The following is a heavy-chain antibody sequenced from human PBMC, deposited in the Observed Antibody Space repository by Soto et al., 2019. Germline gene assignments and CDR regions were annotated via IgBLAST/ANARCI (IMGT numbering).Heavy chain of an antibody. Sequence: GESLKISCKASGYSFTTYWIGWVRQMPGKGLEWMGIMYPGESSIRYSPSFQGQVTLSADRSINTAYLHWSSLKASDTAIYYCARASNHVDSFPEALDIWGQCTQVTVSS. CDR3: ARASNHVDSFPEALDI. V-gene: IGHV5-51*01. CDR2: MYPGESSI. D-gene: IGHD3-9*01. J-gene: IGHJ4*01. CDR1: GYSFTTYW.